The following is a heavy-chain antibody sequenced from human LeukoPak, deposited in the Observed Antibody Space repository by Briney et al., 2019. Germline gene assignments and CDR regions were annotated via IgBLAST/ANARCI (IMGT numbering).Heavy chain of an antibody. Sequence: KSSETLSLTCTVSSVSVNSYYWSWLRQPPGKGLEWIGYIYYSGSTNYNPSLKSRVTISVDTSKNQFSLKLSSVTAADTAVYYCARVPAAPRLYMDVWGQGTTVIVSS. CDR1: SVSVNSYY. D-gene: IGHD2-2*01. J-gene: IGHJ6*02. V-gene: IGHV4-59*02. CDR3: ARVPAAPRLYMDV. CDR2: IYYSGST.